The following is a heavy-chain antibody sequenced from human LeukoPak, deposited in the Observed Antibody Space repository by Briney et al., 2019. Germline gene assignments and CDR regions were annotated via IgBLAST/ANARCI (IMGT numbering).Heavy chain of an antibody. Sequence: SVKVSCKASGGTFSSYAISWVRQAPGQRLEWMGRIIPIFGTANYAQKFQGRVTITTDESTSTAYMELSSLRSEDAAVYYCASWNYYDSSGYYHQPYWGQGALVTVSS. J-gene: IGHJ4*02. CDR1: GGTFSSYA. V-gene: IGHV1-69*05. CDR3: ASWNYYDSSGYYHQPY. D-gene: IGHD3-22*01. CDR2: IIPIFGTA.